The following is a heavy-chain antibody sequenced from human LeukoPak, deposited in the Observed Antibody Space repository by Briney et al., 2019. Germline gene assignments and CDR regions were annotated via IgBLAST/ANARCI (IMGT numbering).Heavy chain of an antibody. V-gene: IGHV3-7*05. CDR2: IKQDGSEK. J-gene: IGHJ4*02. CDR1: GFTFSSYW. Sequence: GGSLRLSCAASGFTFSSYWMSWFRQAPGKGLEWVANIKQDGSEKYYVGSVKGRFTISRDNAKNSLDLQMNSLRAEDTAVYYCASYYDGDYWGQGTLVTVSS. D-gene: IGHD3-22*01. CDR3: ASYYDGDY.